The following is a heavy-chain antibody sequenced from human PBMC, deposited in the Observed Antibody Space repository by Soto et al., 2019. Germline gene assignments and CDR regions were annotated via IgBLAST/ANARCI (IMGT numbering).Heavy chain of an antibody. Sequence: SETLSLTCAVSGGSISSGCYAWSWIRQPPGKGLEWIGYISYSGTTHYSASLRSRVSISVDTSKNQFSLDLSSVTAADTAVYYCARDKSGYSYYYFDYWGQGTLVTVSS. CDR2: ISYSGTT. V-gene: IGHV4-30-2*05. D-gene: IGHD5-18*01. J-gene: IGHJ4*02. CDR3: ARDKSGYSYYYFDY. CDR1: GGSISSGCYA.